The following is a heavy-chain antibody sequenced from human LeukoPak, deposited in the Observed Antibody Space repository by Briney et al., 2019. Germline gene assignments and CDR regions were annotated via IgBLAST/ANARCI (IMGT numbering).Heavy chain of an antibody. CDR3: ARGHIVGATIAGMDV. J-gene: IGHJ6*02. CDR1: GFTFSSYE. CDR2: ISTIGII. D-gene: IGHD1-26*01. V-gene: IGHV3-48*03. Sequence: PGGSLRLSCAASGFTFSSYEMNWVRQAPGKGLEWVSYISTIGIIYYADSVKGRFTISRDNAKNSLYLQMNSLRAEDTAVYYCARGHIVGATIAGMDVWGQGTTVTVSS.